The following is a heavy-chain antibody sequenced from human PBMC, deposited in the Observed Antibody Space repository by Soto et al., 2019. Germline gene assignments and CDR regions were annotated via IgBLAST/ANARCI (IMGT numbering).Heavy chain of an antibody. D-gene: IGHD4-17*01. V-gene: IGHV3-23*01. J-gene: IGHJ4*02. Sequence: GGSLRLSCVASGFIFSDYAMTWIRQAPGKGLEWVATISATGGNIEYRESLKGRFTISRDNSTSTVYMELSSLRSEDTAVYYCARSTVVTPHDYWGQGTLVTVSS. CDR3: ARSTVVTPHDY. CDR2: ISATGGNI. CDR1: GFIFSDYA.